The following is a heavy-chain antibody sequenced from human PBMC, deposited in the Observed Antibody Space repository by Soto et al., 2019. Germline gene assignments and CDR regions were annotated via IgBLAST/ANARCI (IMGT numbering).Heavy chain of an antibody. J-gene: IGHJ4*02. CDR3: ARVSDFWSGYYIDY. V-gene: IGHV4-34*01. CDR2: INHSGST. CDR1: GGSFSGYY. Sequence: SETLSLTCAVYGGSFSGYYRSWIRQPPGKGLEWIGEINHSGSTNYNPSLKSRVTISVDTSKNQFSLKLSSVTAADTAVYYCARVSDFWSGYYIDYWGQGTLVTVSS. D-gene: IGHD3-3*01.